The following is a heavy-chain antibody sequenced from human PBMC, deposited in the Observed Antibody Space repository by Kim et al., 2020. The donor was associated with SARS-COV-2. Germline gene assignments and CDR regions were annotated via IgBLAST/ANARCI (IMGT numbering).Heavy chain of an antibody. J-gene: IGHJ4*02. CDR2: IYYSGST. Sequence: SETLSLTCTVSGGSISSYYWSWIRQPPGKGLEWIGYIYYSGSTNYNPPLKSRVTMSVDTSKNQFSLKLSSMTAADSAVYYCARAAIFGTWDYWGQGTLVTVSS. CDR3: ARAAIFGTWDY. V-gene: IGHV4-59*01. CDR1: GGSISSYY. D-gene: IGHD3-3*01.